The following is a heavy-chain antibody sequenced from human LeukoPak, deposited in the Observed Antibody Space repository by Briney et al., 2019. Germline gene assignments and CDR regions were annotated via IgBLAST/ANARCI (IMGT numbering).Heavy chain of an antibody. CDR3: AREYSKGWYVFDY. J-gene: IGHJ4*02. CDR1: GGSINDYY. V-gene: IGHV4-4*07. CDR2: VFTSGST. D-gene: IGHD6-19*01. Sequence: SETLSLTCTVSGGSINDYYWSWIRQPAGKGLQWIGRVFTSGSTNYNPSLKSRVTMSIDTSKNQCSLRLTSVTAADTAMYYCAREYSKGWYVFDYWGQGTLVTVSS.